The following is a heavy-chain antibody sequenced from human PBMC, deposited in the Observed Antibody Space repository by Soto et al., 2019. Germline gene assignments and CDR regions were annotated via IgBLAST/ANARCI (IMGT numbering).Heavy chain of an antibody. V-gene: IGHV3-15*01. D-gene: IGHD1-26*01. CDR1: GFTFSNAW. J-gene: IGHJ6*02. CDR3: TTERWELQHYYYYGMDV. Sequence: GGSLRLSCAASGFTFSNAWMSWVRQAPGKGLEWVGRIKSKTDGGTTDYAAPVKGRFTISRDDSKNTLYLQMNSLKTEDTAVYYCTTERWELQHYYYYGMDVWGQGTTVTVSS. CDR2: IKSKTDGGTT.